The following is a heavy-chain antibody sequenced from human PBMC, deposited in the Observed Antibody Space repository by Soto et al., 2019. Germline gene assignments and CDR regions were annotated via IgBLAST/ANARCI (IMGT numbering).Heavy chain of an antibody. CDR1: GFTFSNYA. CDR2: ISGRGGST. Sequence: EVQLLESGGGLVQPGGSLRLSCAASGFTFSNYAMSWVRQAPEKGLEWVSAISGRGGSTYYADSVKGRFTISRDNSKTTLYLQMYSLRVEDTGVYYCSRVLISDVVGTSDCGIWGQGTMVTVSS. J-gene: IGHJ3*02. D-gene: IGHD3-3*01. CDR3: SRVLISDVVGTSDCGI. V-gene: IGHV3-23*01.